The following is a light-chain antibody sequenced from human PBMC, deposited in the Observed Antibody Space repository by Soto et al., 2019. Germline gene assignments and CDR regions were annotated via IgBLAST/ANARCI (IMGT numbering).Light chain of an antibody. CDR3: QQRSN. CDR2: DAS. Sequence: EIVLTQSPATLSLSPGERATLSCRASQSVSSYLAWYQQKPGQAPRLLIYDASNRATGIPARFSGSGSGTDFTLTIXSLEPEDFAVYYCQQRSNFGPGTKVDIK. CDR1: QSVSSY. V-gene: IGKV3-11*01. J-gene: IGKJ3*01.